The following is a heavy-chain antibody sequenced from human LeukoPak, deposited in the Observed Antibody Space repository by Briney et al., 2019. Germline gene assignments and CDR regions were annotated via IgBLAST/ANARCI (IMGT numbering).Heavy chain of an antibody. J-gene: IGHJ4*02. CDR1: GESFSGYY. V-gene: IGHV4-34*01. CDR2: INHSGST. Sequence: SETLSLTCAVYGESFSGYYWSWIRQPPGKGMQWIGEINHSGSTNYNPSLKSRVTISVDTSKNQFSLKLSSVTAADTAVYYCAGDTITMVRGVIDYWGQGTLVTVSS. D-gene: IGHD3-10*01. CDR3: AGDTITMVRGVIDY.